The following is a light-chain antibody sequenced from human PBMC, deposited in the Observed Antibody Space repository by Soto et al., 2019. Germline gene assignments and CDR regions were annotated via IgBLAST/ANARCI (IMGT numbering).Light chain of an antibody. J-gene: IGLJ2*01. CDR3: CSYAGEITFVV. CDR1: SSDVGSYNL. V-gene: IGLV2-23*02. CDR2: EVS. Sequence: QSALTQPASVSGSLGQSITISCTGTSSDVGSYNLVSWYQQHPGKAPKVMIYEVSKRPSGVSNRFSGSKSGNTASLTISGLQAEDEAEYYCCSYAGEITFVVFGGGTKLTVL.